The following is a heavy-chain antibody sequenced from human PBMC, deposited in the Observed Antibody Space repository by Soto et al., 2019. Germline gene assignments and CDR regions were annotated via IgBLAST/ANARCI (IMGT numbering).Heavy chain of an antibody. Sequence: LRLSCAASGFFFSSYTMNWVRQAPGKGLEWVSSIDSLSTSIYYADSVKGRCTISRDNAKNSLFLQIHSLRAEDTAVYYCARVLSGYARTSQRGSDVWGQGTTVTVSS. D-gene: IGHD3-22*01. CDR2: IDSLSTSI. CDR1: GFFFSSYT. V-gene: IGHV3-21*01. J-gene: IGHJ6*02. CDR3: ARVLSGYARTSQRGSDV.